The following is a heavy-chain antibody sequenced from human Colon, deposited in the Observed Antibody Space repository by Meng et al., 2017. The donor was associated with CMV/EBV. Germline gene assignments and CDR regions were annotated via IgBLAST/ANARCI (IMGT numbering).Heavy chain of an antibody. Sequence: GGSLRLSCAVSGFTYGNYWMTWVRQAPGKGLEWVSGMTGSGGTTNDADSVKGRFTISRDNSKNTLYLQMNSLRGEDTAVYYCAKGDAYSTSSHLHYWGQGTLVTVSS. CDR2: MTGSGGTT. CDR1: GFTYGNYW. V-gene: IGHV3-23*01. J-gene: IGHJ4*02. CDR3: AKGDAYSTSSHLHY. D-gene: IGHD6-6*01.